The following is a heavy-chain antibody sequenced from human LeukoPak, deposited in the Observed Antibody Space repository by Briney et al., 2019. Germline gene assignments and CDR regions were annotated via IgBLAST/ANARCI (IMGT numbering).Heavy chain of an antibody. V-gene: IGHV1-2*02. D-gene: IGHD4-17*01. Sequence: ASVKVSCKASGYSFTNYAMNWVRQAPGQGLEWMGWINPNSGATNYAQKFQGRVTMTRDTSISTAYMELSRLRSDDTAVYYCARDRRGAYGDYATSYWGQGTLVTVSS. J-gene: IGHJ4*02. CDR3: ARDRRGAYGDYATSY. CDR1: GYSFTNYA. CDR2: INPNSGAT.